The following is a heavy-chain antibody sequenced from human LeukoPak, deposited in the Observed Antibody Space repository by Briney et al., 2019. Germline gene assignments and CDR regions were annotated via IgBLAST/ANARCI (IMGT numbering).Heavy chain of an antibody. CDR3: ARDDSSAFDY. Sequence: GGSLRLSCAASGFTFSSYAMHWVRQAPGKGLEYVSAISSNGGSTYYANSVKGRFTISRDNSKHTLYLQMGSLRAEDMAVYYCARDDSSAFDYWGQGTLVTVSS. J-gene: IGHJ4*02. V-gene: IGHV3-64*01. CDR1: GFTFSSYA. D-gene: IGHD3-22*01. CDR2: ISSNGGST.